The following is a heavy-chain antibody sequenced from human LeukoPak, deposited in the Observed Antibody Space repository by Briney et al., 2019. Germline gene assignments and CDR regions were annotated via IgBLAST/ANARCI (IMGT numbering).Heavy chain of an antibody. D-gene: IGHD2-21*01. V-gene: IGHV4-30-2*01. CDR3: ARMEEGAPYSFDP. CDR2: IYHSGST. CDR1: GGSISSGGYY. J-gene: IGHJ5*02. Sequence: PSQTLSLTCTVSGGSISSGGYYWSWIRQPPGKGLEWIGYIYHSGSTYYNPSLKSRVTISVDTSKNQFSLKLSSVTAADTAVYYCARMEEGAPYSFDPWGQGTLVTVSS.